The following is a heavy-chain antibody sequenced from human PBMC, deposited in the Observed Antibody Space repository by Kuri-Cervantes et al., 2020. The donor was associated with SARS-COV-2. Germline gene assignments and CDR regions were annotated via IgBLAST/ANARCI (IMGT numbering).Heavy chain of an antibody. D-gene: IGHD4-11*01. CDR3: ARGRTVTTLYYYCYYDMDV. Sequence: SETLSLTCAVYGGSFSGYYWSWIRQPPGKGLEWIGEINHSGSTNYNPSLKSRVTISVDTSKNQFSLKLSSVTAADTAVYYCARGRTVTTLYYYCYYDMDVWGQGTTVTVSS. V-gene: IGHV4-34*01. CDR2: INHSGST. CDR1: GGSFSGYY. J-gene: IGHJ6*02.